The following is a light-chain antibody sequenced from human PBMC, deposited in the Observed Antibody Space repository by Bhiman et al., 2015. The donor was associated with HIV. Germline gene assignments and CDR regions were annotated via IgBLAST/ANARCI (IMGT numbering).Light chain of an antibody. Sequence: QSALTQPASVSGSPGQSITISCTGTGSDVGGYNHVSWYQQHPGKAPKLMIYDVTNRPSGVSDRFSGSRSGNTASLTISGLQAEDEADYYCSSYTSSSPPYVFGTGTMVTVL. CDR3: SSYTSSSPPYV. CDR2: DVT. J-gene: IGLJ1*01. CDR1: GSDVGGYNH. V-gene: IGLV2-14*03.